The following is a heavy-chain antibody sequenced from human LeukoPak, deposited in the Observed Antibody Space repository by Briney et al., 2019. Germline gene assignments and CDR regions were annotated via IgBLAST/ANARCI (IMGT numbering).Heavy chain of an antibody. CDR3: ARASDRVAFDY. J-gene: IGHJ4*02. Sequence: ASVKVSCKASGGTFSSYAISWVRQAPGQGLEWMGIINPSGGSTSYAQKFQGRVTMTRDTSTSTVYMELSSLRSEDTAVYYCARASDRVAFDYWGQGTLVTVSS. CDR2: INPSGGST. CDR1: GGTFSSYA. V-gene: IGHV1-46*01.